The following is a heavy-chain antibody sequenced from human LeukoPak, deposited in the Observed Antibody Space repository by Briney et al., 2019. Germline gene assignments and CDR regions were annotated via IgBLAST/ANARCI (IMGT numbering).Heavy chain of an antibody. CDR1: GFTFSSYW. CDR3: ARVSPNTVTTLQYFDY. CDR2: IKQDGSEK. V-gene: IGHV3-7*01. Sequence: GGYLRLSCAATGFTFSSYWMSWVRQAPGKGLEWVANIKQDGSEKYYVDSVKGRFTISRDNAKNSLYLQMNSLRDEDTAVYYCARVSPNTVTTLQYFDYWGQGTLVTVSS. D-gene: IGHD4-17*01. J-gene: IGHJ4*02.